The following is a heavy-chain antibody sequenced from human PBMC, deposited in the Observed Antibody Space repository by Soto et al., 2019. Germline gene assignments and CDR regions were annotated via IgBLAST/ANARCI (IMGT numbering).Heavy chain of an antibody. D-gene: IGHD3-16*02. CDR1: GGXVNTGYW. CDR3: ARGVSYRWVY. V-gene: IGHV4-4*02. J-gene: IGHJ4*02. CDR2: VHHSGTT. Sequence: LSLTCAVSGGXVNTGYWLSWVRQPPGKGLEWIGEVHHSGTTNYIQYLTSRLTMSVDKSGNHVSMELPSVAAAYTAVYYCARGVSYRWVYWGQGTLVTVSS.